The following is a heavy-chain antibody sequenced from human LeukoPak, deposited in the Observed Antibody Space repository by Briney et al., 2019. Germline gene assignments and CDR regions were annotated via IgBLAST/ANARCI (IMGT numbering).Heavy chain of an antibody. Sequence: ASVKVSCKASGYTFTGYYMHWVRQASGQGLEWMGWINPNSGGTNYAQKFQGRVTMTRDTSISTAYMELSRLRSDDTAVYYCASEYYYYYGMDVWGQGTTVTVSS. CDR2: INPNSGGT. CDR1: GYTFTGYY. CDR3: ASEYYYYYGMDV. V-gene: IGHV1-2*02. J-gene: IGHJ6*02.